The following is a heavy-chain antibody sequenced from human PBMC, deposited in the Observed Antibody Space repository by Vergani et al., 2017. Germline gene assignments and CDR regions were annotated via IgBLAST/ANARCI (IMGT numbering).Heavy chain of an antibody. CDR3: ARIYGGKAYFDY. CDR1: GGSISSSSYY. V-gene: IGHV4-39*01. Sequence: QLQLQESGPGLVKPSETLSLTCTVSGGSISSSSYYWGWIRQPPGKGLEWIGSIYYSGSTYYNPSLKSRVTISVDTSKNQFSLKLSSVTAADTAVYYGARIYGGKAYFDYWGQGTLVTVSS. CDR2: IYYSGST. D-gene: IGHD4-23*01. J-gene: IGHJ4*02.